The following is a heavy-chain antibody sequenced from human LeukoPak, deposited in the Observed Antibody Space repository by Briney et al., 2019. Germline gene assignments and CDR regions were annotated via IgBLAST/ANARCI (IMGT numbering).Heavy chain of an antibody. J-gene: IGHJ4*02. CDR1: GYSFTTYW. CDR2: IYPGDSET. CDR3: ARRQGCSSTSCPPDS. Sequence: GESLKISCRGSGYSFTTYWIGWVRQLPGKGLEWMGIIYPGDSETRYSPSFQGQVNMSAEKSIHTAYLQWSSLEASDTAMYYCARRQGCSSTSCPPDSWGQGTLVTVSS. D-gene: IGHD2-2*01. V-gene: IGHV5-51*01.